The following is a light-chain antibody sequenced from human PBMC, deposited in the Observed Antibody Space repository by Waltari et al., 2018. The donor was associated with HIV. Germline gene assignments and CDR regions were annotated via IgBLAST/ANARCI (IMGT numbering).Light chain of an antibody. Sequence: QSALTQPASVSGSPGQSITISCSGTSSDISTYNFVSWYQKHPNKAPKLLIYDVDTLPVGFPRRCSGSKSGDTASLTISAIQADDEADYFCSSYTTTNTVVFGGGTKVSVL. V-gene: IGLV2-14*03. CDR1: SSDISTYNF. CDR3: SSYTTTNTVV. CDR2: DVD. J-gene: IGLJ2*01.